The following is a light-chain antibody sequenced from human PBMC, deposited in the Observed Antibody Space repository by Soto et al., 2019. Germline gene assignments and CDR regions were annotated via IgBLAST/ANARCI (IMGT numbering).Light chain of an antibody. Sequence: ERATLSCRASQSVSSYLAWYQQKPGQAPRLLIYDASNRATGIPARFSGSGSGTDFTLTISSLEPEDFAVYYCQQRSNLWTFGQGTKVDIK. V-gene: IGKV3-11*01. CDR2: DAS. J-gene: IGKJ1*01. CDR3: QQRSNLWT. CDR1: QSVSSY.